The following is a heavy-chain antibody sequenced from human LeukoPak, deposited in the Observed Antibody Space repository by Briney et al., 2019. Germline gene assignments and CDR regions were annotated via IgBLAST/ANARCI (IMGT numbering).Heavy chain of an antibody. CDR3: AKWSSSSWYDY. Sequence: PGGSLRLSCAASGFTFSSYSMNWVRQAPGKGLEWVSSISSSSSYIYYADSVKGRFTISRDNAKNSLYLQMNSLRAEDTAIYYCAKWSSSSWYDYWGQGTLVTVSS. CDR2: ISSSSSYI. D-gene: IGHD6-13*01. J-gene: IGHJ4*02. V-gene: IGHV3-21*04. CDR1: GFTFSSYS.